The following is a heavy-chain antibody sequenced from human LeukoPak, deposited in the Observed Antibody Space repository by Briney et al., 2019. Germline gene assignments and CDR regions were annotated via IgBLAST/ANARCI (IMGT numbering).Heavy chain of an antibody. CDR1: GVSVSSGSYY. CDR2: IYYSGST. CDR3: ARGLLRNYQHYYYYYGMDV. V-gene: IGHV4-61*01. D-gene: IGHD4-11*01. J-gene: IGHJ6*02. Sequence: RSSETLSLTCTVSGVSVSSGSYYWSWIRQPPGKGLEWIGYIYYSGSTNYNPSLKSRVTISVDTSKNQFSLKLSSVTAADTAVYYCARGLLRNYQHYYYYYGMDVWGQGTTVTVSS.